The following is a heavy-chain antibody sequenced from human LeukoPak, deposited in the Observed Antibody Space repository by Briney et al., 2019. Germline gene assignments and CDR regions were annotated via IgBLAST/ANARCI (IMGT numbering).Heavy chain of an antibody. D-gene: IGHD6-19*01. Sequence: SVKVSCKASGGTFSSYAISWVRQAPGQGLEWMGRIIPIFGIANYAQKFQGRVTITADKSTSTAYTELSSLRSEDTAVYYCARPSYSSGMDWGQGTLVTVSS. CDR3: ARPSYSSGMD. J-gene: IGHJ4*02. V-gene: IGHV1-69*04. CDR1: GGTFSSYA. CDR2: IIPIFGIA.